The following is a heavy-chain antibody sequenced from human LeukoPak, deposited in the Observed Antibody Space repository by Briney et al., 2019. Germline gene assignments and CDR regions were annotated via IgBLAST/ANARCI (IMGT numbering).Heavy chain of an antibody. J-gene: IGHJ4*02. CDR3: ARDRSYYGSGSYYYFDL. V-gene: IGHV3-21*01. CDR1: GFTFSTYS. CDR2: ISGTSDYI. D-gene: IGHD3-10*01. Sequence: GGSLRLSCAASGFTFSTYSMNWVRQAPGKGPEWVASISGTSDYIDYTDSVRGRFSISRDNAGNSLYLQMNSLRAEDTAMYFCARDRSYYGSGSYYYFDLWGQGTLVTVSS.